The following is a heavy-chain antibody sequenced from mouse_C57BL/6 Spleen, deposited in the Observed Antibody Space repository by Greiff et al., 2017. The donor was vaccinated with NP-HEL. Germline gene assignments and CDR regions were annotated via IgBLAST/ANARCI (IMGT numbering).Heavy chain of an antibody. Sequence: VKLQQPGTELVKPGASVKLSCKASGYTFTSYWMHWVKQRPGQGLEWIGNINPSNGGTNYNEKFKSKATLTVDKSSSTAYMQLSSLTSEDSAVYYCASDGALYSSYYAMDYWGQGTSVTVSS. CDR3: ASDGALYSSYYAMDY. J-gene: IGHJ4*01. CDR1: GYTFTSYW. D-gene: IGHD2-12*01. CDR2: INPSNGGT. V-gene: IGHV1-53*01.